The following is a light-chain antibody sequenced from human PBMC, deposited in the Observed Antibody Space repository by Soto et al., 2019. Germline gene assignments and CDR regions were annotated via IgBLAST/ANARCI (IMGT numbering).Light chain of an antibody. CDR2: GAS. CDR3: QQYKNWPRT. J-gene: IGKJ1*01. Sequence: EIVMTQSPATLSVSPGERATLSCRASQSVSNNLAWYRQNPGQAPMLLVYGASTRATGIPARFSGSGSGTEVTLAIGSLQLEDFEVYCCQQYKNWPRTCGKGTKVEIK. CDR1: QSVSNN. V-gene: IGKV3-15*01.